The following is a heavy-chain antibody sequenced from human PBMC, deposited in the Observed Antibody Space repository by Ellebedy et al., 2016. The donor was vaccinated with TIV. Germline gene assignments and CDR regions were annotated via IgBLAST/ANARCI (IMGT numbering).Heavy chain of an antibody. J-gene: IGHJ4*02. CDR1: GFTFSSYW. D-gene: IGHD5-12*01. Sequence: GESLKISXAASGFTFSSYWMSWVCQAPGKGLAWVANIKQDGSEKYYVYSVKGLFTISRDNAKNSLYLQMNSLRDEDTAVYFCARELGGYDAGEGRGDYWGQGTLVTVSS. CDR3: ARELGGYDAGEGRGDY. V-gene: IGHV3-7*01. CDR2: IKQDGSEK.